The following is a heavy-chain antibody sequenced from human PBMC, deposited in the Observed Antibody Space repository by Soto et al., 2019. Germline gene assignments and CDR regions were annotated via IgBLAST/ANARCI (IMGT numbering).Heavy chain of an antibody. CDR3: ARWDASTKKYNWNFPPLYYYGMDV. CDR2: ISYDGSNK. J-gene: IGHJ6*02. V-gene: IGHV3-30-3*01. Sequence: QPGGSLRLSCAASGFTFSSYAMHWVRQAPGKGLEWVAVISYDGSNKYYADSVKGRFTISRDNSKNTLYLQMNSLRAEDTAVYYCARWDASTKKYNWNFPPLYYYGMDVWGQGTTVTVSS. CDR1: GFTFSSYA. D-gene: IGHD1-7*01.